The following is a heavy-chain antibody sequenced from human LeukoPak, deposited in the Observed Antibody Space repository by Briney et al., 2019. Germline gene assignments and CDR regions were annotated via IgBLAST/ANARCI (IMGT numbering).Heavy chain of an antibody. Sequence: GGSLRLSCAASGFTFSWVRQAPGKGLEWVSAISGSGGSTYYADSVKGRFTISRDNSKNTLYLQMNSLRAEDTAVYYCAKDGSEWFGELFPSYYFDYWGQGALVTVSS. J-gene: IGHJ4*02. D-gene: IGHD3-10*01. V-gene: IGHV3-23*01. CDR2: ISGSGGST. CDR3: AKDGSEWFGELFPSYYFDY. CDR1: GFTFS.